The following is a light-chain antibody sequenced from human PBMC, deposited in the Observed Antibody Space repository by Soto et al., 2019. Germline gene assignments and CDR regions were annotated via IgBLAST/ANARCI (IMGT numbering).Light chain of an antibody. CDR2: INSDGSH. Sequence: QPVLTQSPSASASPGASVKLTCTLSSGHTNYAIAWHQQQPEKGPRFLMKINSDGSHSKGDGVPERFSGSSSGAERYFTISSLQSEDEADYYCQTWGTGIVTFGGGTKLTVL. CDR3: QTWGTGIVT. J-gene: IGLJ2*01. CDR1: SGHTNYA. V-gene: IGLV4-69*01.